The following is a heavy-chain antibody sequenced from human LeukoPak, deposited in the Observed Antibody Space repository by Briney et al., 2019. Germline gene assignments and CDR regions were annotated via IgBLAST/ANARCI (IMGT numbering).Heavy chain of an antibody. CDR3: AKDRTRQAY. Sequence: GGSLRLSCAASGFTFSNYWMSWVRQTPGKGLEWVANIKEDGSDKYYVDSLKGRFTISRDNAKNSLYLQMNSLRAEDAAVYYCAKDRTRQAYWGQGTLVTVSS. V-gene: IGHV3-7*03. CDR2: IKEDGSDK. D-gene: IGHD3-3*01. J-gene: IGHJ4*02. CDR1: GFTFSNYW.